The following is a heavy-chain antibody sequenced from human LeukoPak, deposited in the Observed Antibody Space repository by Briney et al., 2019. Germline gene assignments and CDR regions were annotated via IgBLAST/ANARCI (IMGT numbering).Heavy chain of an antibody. CDR1: GFTFSSYA. CDR3: AKWGKYYDFWSGYLGY. CDR2: ISGSGGST. V-gene: IGHV3-23*01. D-gene: IGHD3-3*01. Sequence: GRSLRLSCAASGFTFSSYAMSWVRQAPGKGLEWVSAISGSGGSTYYADSVKGRFTISRDNSKNTLYLQMNSLRAEDTAVYYCAKWGKYYDFWSGYLGYWGQGTLVTVSS. J-gene: IGHJ4*02.